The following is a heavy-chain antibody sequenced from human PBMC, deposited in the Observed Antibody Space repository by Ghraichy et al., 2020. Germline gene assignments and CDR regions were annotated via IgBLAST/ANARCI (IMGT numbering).Heavy chain of an antibody. Sequence: LRLSCAASGFTFDDYAMHWVRQAPGKGLEWVSGISWNSGSIGYADSVKGRFTISRDNAKNSLYLQMNSLRAEDTALYYCAKVARTFYYYYGMDVWGQGTTVTVSS. J-gene: IGHJ6*02. CDR2: ISWNSGSI. CDR1: GFTFDDYA. D-gene: IGHD6-6*01. V-gene: IGHV3-9*01. CDR3: AKVARTFYYYYGMDV.